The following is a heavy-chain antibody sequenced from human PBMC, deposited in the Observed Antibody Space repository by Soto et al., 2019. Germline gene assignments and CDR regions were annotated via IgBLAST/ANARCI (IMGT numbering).Heavy chain of an antibody. V-gene: IGHV1-3*02. CDR2: SNAGNGNT. CDR3: ARGQYSGSPDVAFDI. J-gene: IGHJ3*02. Sequence: ASVKVSCKASGYTFTSYAMHSVRQAPGQRLEWMGWSNAGNGNTKYSQEFQGRVTITRDTSASTAYMELSSLRSEDMAVYYCARGQYSGSPDVAFDIWGQGTMVTVSS. D-gene: IGHD1-26*01. CDR1: GYTFTSYA.